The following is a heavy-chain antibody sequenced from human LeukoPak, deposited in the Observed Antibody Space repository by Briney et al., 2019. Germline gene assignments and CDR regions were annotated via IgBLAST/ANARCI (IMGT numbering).Heavy chain of an antibody. V-gene: IGHV5-51*01. CDR1: GYSFTSYW. CDR3: ARLEDLYSSGYFDY. Sequence: GESLKISCEGFGYSFTSYWIGWVRQMPGKGLEWMGIMYPGNSDTRYSPSFQGRVTMSADKSISTAYLQWNSLKASDTAMYYCARLEDLYSSGYFDYWGQGTLVTVSS. CDR2: MYPGNSDT. J-gene: IGHJ4*02. D-gene: IGHD6-19*01.